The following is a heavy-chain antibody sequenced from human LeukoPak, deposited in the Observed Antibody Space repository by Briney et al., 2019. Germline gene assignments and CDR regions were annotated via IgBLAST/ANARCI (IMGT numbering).Heavy chain of an antibody. CDR3: ARDATPGWFVP. J-gene: IGHJ5*02. CDR1: GFTFNGYA. V-gene: IGHV3-23*01. D-gene: IGHD1-14*01. Sequence: GGSLRLSCAASGFTFNGYAMSWVRQAPGKGLEWVSAISGGGGSTYYADSVKGRFTISGDDSKSTLYLQMNSLRAEDTAVYYCARDATPGWFVPWGQGTLVTVSS. CDR2: ISGGGGST.